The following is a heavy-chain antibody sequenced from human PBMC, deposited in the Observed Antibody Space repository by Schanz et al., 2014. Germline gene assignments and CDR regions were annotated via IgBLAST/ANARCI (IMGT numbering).Heavy chain of an antibody. CDR2: IHSTGGTT. CDR3: ASALTTWGGMDV. CDR1: EYTFTRHY. Sequence: QVQWVQSGADVKKPGTAVKVSCKASEYTFTRHYMHWVRQAPGQGLEWMGIIHSTGGTTSHAQKFQGRGTTTTDTSTSTVYMELSSLRSEDTAVYYCASALTTWGGMDVWGQGTTVTVSS. D-gene: IGHD4-4*01. J-gene: IGHJ6*02. V-gene: IGHV1-46*01.